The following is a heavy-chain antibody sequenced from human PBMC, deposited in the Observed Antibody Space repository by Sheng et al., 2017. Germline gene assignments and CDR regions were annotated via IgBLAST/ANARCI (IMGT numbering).Heavy chain of an antibody. J-gene: IGHJ3*02. D-gene: IGHD3-22*01. CDR3: ARGRSDSSGYRLAFDI. CDR1: GFTVSSNY. V-gene: IGHV3-53*01. Sequence: EVQLVESGGGLIQPGGSLRLSCAASGFTVSSNYMSWVRQAPGKGLEWVSVIYSGGSTYYADSVKGRFTISRDNSKNTLYLQMNSLRAEDTAVYYCARGRSDSSGYRLAFDIWGQGTMVTVSS. CDR2: IYSGGST.